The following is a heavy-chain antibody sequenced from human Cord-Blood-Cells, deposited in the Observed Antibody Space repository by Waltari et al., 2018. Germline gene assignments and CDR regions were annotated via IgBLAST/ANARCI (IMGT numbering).Heavy chain of an antibody. CDR1: GGSISSSSYS. D-gene: IGHD2-2*01. CDR3: ARQDMVVVPAAIGYFDY. J-gene: IGHJ4*02. Sequence: QLQLQESGPGLVKPSETLSLTCTVSGGSISSSSYSWGWIHAPPGKGLEWTGSSYYSGSTYYNPSLKSRVTIAVDTSKNQFSLKLSSVTAADTAVYYCARQDMVVVPAAIGYFDYWGQGTLVTVSS. V-gene: IGHV4-39*01. CDR2: SYYSGST.